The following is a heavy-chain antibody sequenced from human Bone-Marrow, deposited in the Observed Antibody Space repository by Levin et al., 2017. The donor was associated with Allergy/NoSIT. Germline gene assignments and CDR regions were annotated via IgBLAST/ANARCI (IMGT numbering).Heavy chain of an antibody. Sequence: PGGSLRLSCAASGFTFSGYAMSWIRQAPGRGLEWVSGLSETGENLYYADSVKGRFTISRDISKNTLYLQIHSLRADDTALYYCAKDLLYFRCWGPGTLVTVSS. D-gene: IGHD2-2*02. CDR3: AKDLLYFRC. J-gene: IGHJ4*02. CDR1: GFTFSGYA. V-gene: IGHV3-23*01. CDR2: LSETGENL.